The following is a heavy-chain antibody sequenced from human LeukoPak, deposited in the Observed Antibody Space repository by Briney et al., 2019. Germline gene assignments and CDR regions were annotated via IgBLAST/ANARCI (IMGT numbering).Heavy chain of an antibody. V-gene: IGHV4-34*01. CDR1: GGSFSGYY. J-gene: IGHJ6*03. Sequence: SETLSLTCAVYGGSFSGYYWSWIRQPPGKGLEWIGEINHSGSTNYNPSLKSRVTISVDTSKNQFSLKLSSVTAADTAVYYCARASVAPAAIRGIYYYYYYYMDVWGKGTTVTVSS. CDR3: ARASVAPAAIRGIYYYYYYYMDV. D-gene: IGHD2-2*02. CDR2: INHSGST.